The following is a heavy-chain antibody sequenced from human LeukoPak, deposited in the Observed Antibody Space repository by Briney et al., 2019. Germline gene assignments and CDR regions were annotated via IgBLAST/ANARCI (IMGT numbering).Heavy chain of an antibody. CDR3: ARDGVTVTTSD. V-gene: IGHV4-39*07. J-gene: IGHJ4*02. CDR1: GGSISSSSYY. CDR2: IYYSGST. D-gene: IGHD4-17*01. Sequence: SETLSLTCTVSGGSISSSSYYWGWIRQPPGKGLEWIGSIYYSGSTYYNPSLKSRVTISVDTSKNQFSLKLSSVTAADTAVYYCARDGVTVTTSDWGQGTLVTVSS.